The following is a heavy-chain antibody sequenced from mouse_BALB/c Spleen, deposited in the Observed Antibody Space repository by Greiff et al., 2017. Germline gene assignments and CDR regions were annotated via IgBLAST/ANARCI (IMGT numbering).Heavy chain of an antibody. CDR1: GFSLTGYG. D-gene: IGHD2-3*01. Sequence: VQLQESGPGLVAPSQSLSITCTVSGFSLTGYGVNWVRQPPGKGLEWLGMIWGDGSTDYNSALKSRLSISKDNSKSQVFLKMNSLQTDDTARYYWASDGMYDGYYGLGDYWGQGTSVTVSS. J-gene: IGHJ4*01. CDR3: ASDGMYDGYYGLGDY. CDR2: IWGDGST. V-gene: IGHV2-6-7*01.